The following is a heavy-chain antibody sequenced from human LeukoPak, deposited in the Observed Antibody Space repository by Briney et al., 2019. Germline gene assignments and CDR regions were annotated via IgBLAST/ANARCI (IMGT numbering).Heavy chain of an antibody. Sequence: PGGSLRLSCEASGFSVSNYYMSWVRQAPGEGLECVSVIYSGGTTHYPDPVKGRFTISRDNSKNTLYLQMSNLRVEDTAVYYCGRDWFKTGDPASWGQGTLVIVSS. CDR3: GRDWFKTGDPAS. V-gene: IGHV3-66*01. J-gene: IGHJ4*02. D-gene: IGHD7-27*01. CDR2: IYSGGTT. CDR1: GFSVSNYY.